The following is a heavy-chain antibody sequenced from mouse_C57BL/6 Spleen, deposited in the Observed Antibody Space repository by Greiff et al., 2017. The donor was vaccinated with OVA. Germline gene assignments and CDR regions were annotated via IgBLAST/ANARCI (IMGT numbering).Heavy chain of an antibody. CDR3: ARDDYYYAMDY. CDR1: GFTFSDYG. J-gene: IGHJ4*01. D-gene: IGHD2-4*01. V-gene: IGHV5-17*01. Sequence: DVMLVESGGGLVKPGGSLKLSCAASGFTFSDYGMHWVRQAPEKGLEWVAYISSGSSTIYYADTVKGRSTISRDNAKNTLFLQMTSLRSEDTDMYYCARDDYYYAMDYWGQGTSVTVSS. CDR2: ISSGSSTI.